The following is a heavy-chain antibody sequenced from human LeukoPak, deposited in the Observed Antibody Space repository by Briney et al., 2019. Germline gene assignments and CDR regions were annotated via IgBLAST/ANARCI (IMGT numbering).Heavy chain of an antibody. J-gene: IGHJ4*02. D-gene: IGHD3-10*01. CDR2: IYYSGST. Sequence: SETLSLTCTVSGGSISNYYWSWVRQPPGKGLEWIGYIYYSGSTDYNPSLRSRVTISLDTSKNQFSLILSSVTAADTAMYYCARFLYGSGNDYWGQGTLVTVSS. CDR3: ARFLYGSGNDY. V-gene: IGHV4-59*01. CDR1: GGSISNYY.